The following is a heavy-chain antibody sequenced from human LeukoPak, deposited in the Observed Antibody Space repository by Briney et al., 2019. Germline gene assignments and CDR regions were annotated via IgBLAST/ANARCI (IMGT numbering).Heavy chain of an antibody. V-gene: IGHV4-34*01. D-gene: IGHD3-9*01. CDR1: GGSFSGYY. CDR3: ARVGAMQGTGYYKQPKRYFDY. CDR2: INHSGST. J-gene: IGHJ4*02. Sequence: PSETLSLTCAVYGGSFSGYYWSWIRQPPGKGLEWIGEINHSGSTNYNPSLKSRVTISVDTSKNQFSLKLSSVTAADTAVYYCARVGAMQGTGYYKQPKRYFDYWGQGTLVTVSS.